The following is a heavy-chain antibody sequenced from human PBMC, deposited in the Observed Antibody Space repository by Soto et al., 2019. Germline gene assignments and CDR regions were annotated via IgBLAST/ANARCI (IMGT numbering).Heavy chain of an antibody. CDR3: AREPVAGIWFDP. D-gene: IGHD6-19*01. CDR2: INSYNGNT. J-gene: IGHJ5*02. CDR1: GYTFTSYG. Sequence: QVQLVQSGAEVKKPGASVKVSCKASGYTFTSYGISWVRQAPGQGLEWMGWINSYNGNTNYAQKLQGRVTTTTHPATSTAYMELRSPRSDDTAVYYCAREPVAGIWFDPWGQGTLVNVSS. V-gene: IGHV1-18*01.